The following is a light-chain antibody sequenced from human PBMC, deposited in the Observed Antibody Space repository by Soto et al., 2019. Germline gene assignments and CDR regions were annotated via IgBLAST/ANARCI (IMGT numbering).Light chain of an antibody. CDR3: QHYGTTPWT. CDR1: QSVCSRC. Sequence: ETVLTQSPGTLSLSPGERVTLSCRTSQSVCSRCFAWYQQKPGQSPRLLNYGASTRATGIPDRFSGSGSGTDFTLTISRLEPEDFAVYYCQHYGTTPWTFGQGTKVAIK. CDR2: GAS. V-gene: IGKV3-20*01. J-gene: IGKJ1*01.